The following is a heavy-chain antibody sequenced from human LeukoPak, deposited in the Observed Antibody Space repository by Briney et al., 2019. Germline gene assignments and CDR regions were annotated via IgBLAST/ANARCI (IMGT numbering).Heavy chain of an antibody. CDR2: IKQDGSEK. J-gene: IGHJ6*03. V-gene: IGHV3-7*01. CDR1: GLTVSSNC. D-gene: IGHD3-9*01. CDR3: ARDRRYYDILTGYYQNYYMDV. Sequence: PGGSLRLSCAASGLTVSSNCMSWVRQAPGKGLEWVANIKQDGSEKYYVDSVKGRFTISRDNAKNSLYLQMNSLRAEDTAVYYCARDRRYYDILTGYYQNYYMDVWGKGTTVTISS.